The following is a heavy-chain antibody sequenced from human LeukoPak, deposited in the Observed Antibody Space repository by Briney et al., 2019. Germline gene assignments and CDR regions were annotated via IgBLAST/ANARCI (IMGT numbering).Heavy chain of an antibody. V-gene: IGHV4-34*01. CDR1: GGSFSGYY. CDR3: ARGPKANRFITTVTEYNWFDP. Sequence: TSETLSLTCAVYGGSFSGYYWSWIRQPPGKGLEWIGEINHSGSTNYNPSLKSRVTISVDTSKNQFSLKLSSVTAADTAVYYCARGPKANRFITTVTEYNWFDPWGQGTLVTVSS. J-gene: IGHJ5*02. CDR2: INHSGST. D-gene: IGHD4-17*01.